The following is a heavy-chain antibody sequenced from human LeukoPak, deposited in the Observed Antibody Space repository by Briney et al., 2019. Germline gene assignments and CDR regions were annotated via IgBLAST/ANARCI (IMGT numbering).Heavy chain of an antibody. V-gene: IGHV3-30*01. J-gene: IGHJ6*03. D-gene: IGHD6-6*01. CDR1: GFTFSSYA. Sequence: SGGSLRLSCAASGFTFSSYAMHWVRQAPGKGLEWVAVISYDGSNKYYADSVKGRFTISRDNSKNTLYLQMNSLRAEDTAVYYCARDASDRPYYYYYYMDVWGKGTTVTVSS. CDR2: ISYDGSNK. CDR3: ARDASDRPYYYYYYMDV.